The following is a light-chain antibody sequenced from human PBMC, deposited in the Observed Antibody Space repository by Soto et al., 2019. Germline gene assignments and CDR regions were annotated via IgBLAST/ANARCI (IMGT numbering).Light chain of an antibody. CDR3: LLSYSGARLV. Sequence: AVVTQVPSLTVSPGGTVTLTCGSNTGAVTSGHYPYWFQQKPGQAPRTLIYDTSNKHSWTPARFSGSLLGGKAALTLSGAQPEDEAEYYCLLSYSGARLVFGTGTKVTVL. J-gene: IGLJ1*01. CDR1: TGAVTSGHY. V-gene: IGLV7-46*01. CDR2: DTS.